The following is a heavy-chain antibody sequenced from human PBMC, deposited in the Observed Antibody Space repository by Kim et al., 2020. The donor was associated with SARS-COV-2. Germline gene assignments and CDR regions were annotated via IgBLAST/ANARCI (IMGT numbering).Heavy chain of an antibody. CDR3: ARPDSSGWSRLSYFDL. D-gene: IGHD6-19*01. J-gene: IGHJ2*01. V-gene: IGHV1-46*01. CDR1: GYTFTSYY. CDR2: INPSGGST. Sequence: ASVKVSCKASGYTFTSYYMHWVRQAPGQGLEWMGIINPSGGSTSYAQKFQGRVTMTRDTSTSTVYMELSSLRSEDTAVYYCARPDSSGWSRLSYFDLWGRGTLVTVSS.